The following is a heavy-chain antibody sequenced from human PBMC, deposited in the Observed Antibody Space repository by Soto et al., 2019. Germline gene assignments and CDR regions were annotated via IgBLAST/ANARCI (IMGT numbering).Heavy chain of an antibody. Sequence: PSETLSLTCAVSSGSISSSNWWSWVRQPPGKGLEWIGEIYHSGSTNYNPSLKSRVTISVDKSKNQFSLKLSSVTAADTAVYYCARDLGRPYYYYMDVWGKGTTVTVSS. J-gene: IGHJ6*03. V-gene: IGHV4-4*02. CDR1: SGSISSSNW. D-gene: IGHD7-27*01. CDR2: IYHSGST. CDR3: ARDLGRPYYYYMDV.